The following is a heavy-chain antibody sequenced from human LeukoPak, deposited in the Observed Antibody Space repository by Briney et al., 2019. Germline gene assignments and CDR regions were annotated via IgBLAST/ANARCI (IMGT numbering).Heavy chain of an antibody. CDR2: ISSSSSYT. Sequence: GGSLRLSCAASGFTFSDYYMSWIRQAPGKGLEWVSYISSSSSYTNYADSVKGRFTISRDNAKNSLYLQMNSLRAEDTAVYCCARAGYGDYSDYWGQGTLVTVSS. J-gene: IGHJ4*02. D-gene: IGHD4-17*01. CDR3: ARAGYGDYSDY. CDR1: GFTFSDYY. V-gene: IGHV3-11*06.